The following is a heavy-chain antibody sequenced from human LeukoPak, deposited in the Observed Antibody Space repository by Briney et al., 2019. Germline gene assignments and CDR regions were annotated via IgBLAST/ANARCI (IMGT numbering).Heavy chain of an antibody. CDR2: ITSDGSST. Sequence: PGRSLRLSCAASVFTLSTYWMHWVRQAPGTGLVGVSLITSDGSSTNYADAVKGRFTNTRDNAKNTLYLQMNSLRAEDTAVYYCATDVPAVTICGYWGQGTLVTVSS. CDR3: ATDVPAVTICGY. V-gene: IGHV3-74*01. CDR1: VFTLSTYW. J-gene: IGHJ4*02. D-gene: IGHD2-2*01.